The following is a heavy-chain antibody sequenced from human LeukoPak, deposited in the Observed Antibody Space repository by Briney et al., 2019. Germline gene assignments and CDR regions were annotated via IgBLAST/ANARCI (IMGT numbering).Heavy chain of an antibody. Sequence: ASVKVSCKASGYTFISYGITWVRQAPGQGLEWMGWTSPYSGKTNFQPKLQGIVTMTTDTPTSTAYMELRSLRSDDTAVYYCAREGGVGPTAPPDYYSYQNDVWGRGTTVTVSS. CDR1: GYTFISYG. CDR3: AREGGVGPTAPPDYYSYQNDV. D-gene: IGHD1-26*01. J-gene: IGHJ6*03. CDR2: TSPYSGKT. V-gene: IGHV1-18*01.